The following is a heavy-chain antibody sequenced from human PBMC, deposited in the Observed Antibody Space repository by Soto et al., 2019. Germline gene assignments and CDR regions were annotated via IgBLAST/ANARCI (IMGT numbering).Heavy chain of an antibody. V-gene: IGHV1-69*06. CDR3: ARDKAVVAATGYYYFDY. D-gene: IGHD2-15*01. CDR2: IIPIFGTA. CDR1: GGTFSSYA. J-gene: IGHJ4*02. Sequence: SVKVSCKASGGTFSSYAISWVRQAPRQGLEWMGGIIPIFGTANYAQKFQGRVTITADKSTSTAYMELSSLRSEDTAVYYCARDKAVVAATGYYYFDYWGQGTLVTVSS.